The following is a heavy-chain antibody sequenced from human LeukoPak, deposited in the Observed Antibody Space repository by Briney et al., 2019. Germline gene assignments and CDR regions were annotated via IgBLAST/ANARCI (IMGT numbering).Heavy chain of an antibody. Sequence: SETLSLTCTVSGGSISSSYYYWGWIRQPPGKGLEWIGSIYYSGSTYYNPSLKSRVTISVDTSKNQFSLKLSSVTAADTAVYYCARERRPTYYDFWSGYYIWGQGTLVTVSS. CDR3: ARERRPTYYDFWSGYYI. J-gene: IGHJ4*02. CDR2: IYYSGST. V-gene: IGHV4-39*02. D-gene: IGHD3-3*01. CDR1: GGSISSSYYY.